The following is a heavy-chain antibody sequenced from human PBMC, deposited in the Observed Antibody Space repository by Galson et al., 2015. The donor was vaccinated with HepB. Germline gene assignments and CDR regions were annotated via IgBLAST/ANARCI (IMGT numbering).Heavy chain of an antibody. CDR2: IIPILGIA. V-gene: IGHV1-69*02. D-gene: IGHD2-2*01. CDR3: ARVPYVVAPTIVGWGYYYYGMDV. J-gene: IGHJ6*02. Sequence: SVKVSCKASGGTFSSYTISWVRQAPGQGLEWMGRIIPILGIANYAQKFQGRVTITADKSTSTAYMELSSLRSEDTAVYYCARVPYVVAPTIVGWGYYYYGMDVWGQGTTVTVSS. CDR1: GGTFSSYT.